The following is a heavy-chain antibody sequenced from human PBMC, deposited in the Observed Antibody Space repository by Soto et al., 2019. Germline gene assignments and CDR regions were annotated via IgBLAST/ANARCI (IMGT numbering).Heavy chain of an antibody. D-gene: IGHD4-17*01. V-gene: IGHV1-69*13. CDR2: IIPIFGTA. CDR3: ARDLSNAVTTEEDYGMDV. CDR1: GGTFSSYA. J-gene: IGHJ6*02. Sequence: ASVKVSCKAAGGTFSSYAISWVRQAPGQGLEWMGGIIPIFGTANYAQKFQGRVTITADESTSTAYMQLSSLRSEDTAVYYCARDLSNAVTTEEDYGMDVWGQGTTVTVSS.